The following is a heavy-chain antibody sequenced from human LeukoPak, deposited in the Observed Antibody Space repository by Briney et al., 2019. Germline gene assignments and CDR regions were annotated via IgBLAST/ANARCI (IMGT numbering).Heavy chain of an antibody. D-gene: IGHD2-2*02. CDR3: ARAIGVTCISTSCYSFDY. CDR1: GFIFGDYA. J-gene: IGHJ4*02. V-gene: IGHV3-9*01. Sequence: PGGSLRLSCAASGFIFGDYAIHWVRQAPGKGLEWVSGISWNSGSIGYADSVKGRFTISRDNAKNSLYLQMNSLGAEDTALYYCARAIGVTCISTSCYSFDYWGQGTLVTVSS. CDR2: ISWNSGSI.